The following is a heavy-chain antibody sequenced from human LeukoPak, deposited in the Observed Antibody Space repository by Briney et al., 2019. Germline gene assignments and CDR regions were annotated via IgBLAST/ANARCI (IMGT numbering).Heavy chain of an antibody. D-gene: IGHD2-2*01. J-gene: IGHJ4*02. V-gene: IGHV3-30*04. Sequence: GGSLGLSCAASGFTFSSYAMHWVRQAPGKGLEWVAVISYDGSNKYYADSVKGRFTISRDNSKNTLYLQMNSLRAEDTAVYYCARDPYTVVVPAADYWGQGTLVTVSS. CDR3: ARDPYTVVVPAADY. CDR2: ISYDGSNK. CDR1: GFTFSSYA.